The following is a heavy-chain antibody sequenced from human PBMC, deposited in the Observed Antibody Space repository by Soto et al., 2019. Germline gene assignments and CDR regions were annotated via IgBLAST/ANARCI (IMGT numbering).Heavy chain of an antibody. J-gene: IGHJ4*02. CDR3: VSHRNYIVVSGSFFDY. CDR2: IYYSGST. Sequence: QLQLQESGPGLVKPSETLSLICTVSGGSIASSLYYWGWFRQSPGKGLEWIESIYYSGSTHYNPSLKLPVTVSVDTSKNQLSLKLTSVTAAHTAVYFCVSHRNYIVVSGSFFDYWSQGTLVTVSS. V-gene: IGHV4-39*01. CDR1: GGSIASSLYY. D-gene: IGHD6-19*01.